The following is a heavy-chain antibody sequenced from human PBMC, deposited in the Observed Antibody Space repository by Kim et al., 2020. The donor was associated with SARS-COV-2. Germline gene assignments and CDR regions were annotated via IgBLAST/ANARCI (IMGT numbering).Heavy chain of an antibody. D-gene: IGHD3-3*01. V-gene: IGHV3-23*01. Sequence: SVKGRFTISRDNSKNTLYLQMNSLRAEDTAVYYCAKDYDFWSGYYNWFDYWGQGTLVTVSS. CDR3: AKDYDFWSGYYNWFDY. J-gene: IGHJ4*02.